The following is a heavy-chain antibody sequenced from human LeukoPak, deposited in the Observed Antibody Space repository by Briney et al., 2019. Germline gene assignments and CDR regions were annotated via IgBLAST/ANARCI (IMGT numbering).Heavy chain of an antibody. J-gene: IGHJ6*03. CDR3: ARVRYYYYMDV. CDR1: GLTFTKYY. CDR2: ITSNGANM. V-gene: IGHV3-21*01. Sequence: GGSLRLSCSASGLTFTKYYMNWVRQAPGKGLEWVSSITSNGANMYYADSVKGRFTISRDNAKNSLYLQMNSLRAEDTAVYYCARVRYYYYMDVWGKGTTVTISS.